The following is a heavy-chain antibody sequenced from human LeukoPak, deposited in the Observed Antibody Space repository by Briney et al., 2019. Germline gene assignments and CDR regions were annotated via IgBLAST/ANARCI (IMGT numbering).Heavy chain of an antibody. J-gene: IGHJ4*02. D-gene: IGHD5-18*01. CDR1: GGSISSSSYY. Sequence: SETLSLTCTVSGGSISSSSYYWGWIRQPPGKGLEWIGSIYYSGSTYYNPSLKSRVTISVDTSKNQSSLKLSSVTAADTAVYYCAKQTGFHSYGLDYWGQGTLVTVSS. CDR3: AKQTGFHSYGLDY. V-gene: IGHV4-39*01. CDR2: IYYSGST.